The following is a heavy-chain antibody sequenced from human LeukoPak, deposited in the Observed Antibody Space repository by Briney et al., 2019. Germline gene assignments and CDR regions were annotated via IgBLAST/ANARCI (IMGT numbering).Heavy chain of an antibody. CDR2: ISWNSGSI. D-gene: IGHD1-7*01. J-gene: IGHJ4*02. CDR1: GFTSDDYA. V-gene: IGHV3-9*02. Sequence: GGSLRLSCAASGFTSDDYAMHWVQQAPGKVLEWVSGISWNSGSIGYADSVKGRFTISRDNSKNTLYLQMNSLRAEDTAVYYCAKVKITGTTAPFDYWGQGTLVTVSS. CDR3: AKVKITGTTAPFDY.